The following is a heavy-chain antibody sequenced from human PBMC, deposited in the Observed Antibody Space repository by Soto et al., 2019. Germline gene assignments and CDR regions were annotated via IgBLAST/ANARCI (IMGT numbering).Heavy chain of an antibody. CDR1: GYTFTSYG. Sequence: ASVKVSCKASGYTFTSYGISWVRQAPGQGLEWMGWISAYNGNTNYAQKLQGRVTMTTDTSTSTAYMELRSLRSDDTAVYYCARDPPRGDYYYYGMDVWRQGTKVTVCS. V-gene: IGHV1-18*01. CDR3: ARDPPRGDYYYYGMDV. CDR2: ISAYNGNT. J-gene: IGHJ6*02.